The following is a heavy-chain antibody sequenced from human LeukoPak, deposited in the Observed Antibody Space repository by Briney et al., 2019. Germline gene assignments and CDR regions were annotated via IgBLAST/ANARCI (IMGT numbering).Heavy chain of an antibody. CDR1: GFTFDDYA. CDR2: ISWNSGSI. V-gene: IGHV3-9*01. Sequence: GGSLRLSCAASGFTFDDYAMHWVRQAPGKGLEWVSGISWNSGSIGYADSVKGRFTISRDNAKNSLYLQMNSLRAEDTALYYCAKDGEYSSGSYDYWGQGTLVTVSS. CDR3: AKDGEYSSGSYDY. J-gene: IGHJ4*02. D-gene: IGHD6-19*01.